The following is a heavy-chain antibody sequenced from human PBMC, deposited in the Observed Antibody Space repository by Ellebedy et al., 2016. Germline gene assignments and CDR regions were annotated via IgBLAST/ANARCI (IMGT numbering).Heavy chain of an antibody. D-gene: IGHD3-3*01. CDR2: IIPIFGTA. CDR1: RGTFSSYA. Sequence: SVKVSXKASRGTFSSYAISWVRQAPGQGLEWMGGIIPIFGTANYAQKFQGRVTITADESTSTAYMELSSLRSEDTAEYYCARGTEGAYYDFWSGYSHLDYWGQGTLVTVSS. J-gene: IGHJ4*02. CDR3: ARGTEGAYYDFWSGYSHLDY. V-gene: IGHV1-69*13.